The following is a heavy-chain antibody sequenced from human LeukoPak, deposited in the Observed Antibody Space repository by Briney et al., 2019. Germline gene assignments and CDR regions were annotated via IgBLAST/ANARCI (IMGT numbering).Heavy chain of an antibody. Sequence: GESLRISCKGSGSSFTSYWITWVRQMPGKGLEWMGRIDPSESYTNYSPSFQGQVTIPADQSITTAYLQWSSLKASDTAMYYCARLEGGVIVDYWGQGTLVTVSS. CDR3: ARLEGGVIVDY. D-gene: IGHD3-16*02. CDR2: IDPSESYT. V-gene: IGHV5-10-1*01. J-gene: IGHJ4*02. CDR1: GSSFTSYW.